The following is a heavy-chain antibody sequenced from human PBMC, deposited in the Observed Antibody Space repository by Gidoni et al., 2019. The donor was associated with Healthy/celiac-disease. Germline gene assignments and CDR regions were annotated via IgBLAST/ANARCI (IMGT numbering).Heavy chain of an antibody. J-gene: IGHJ4*02. CDR3: ARGQMATITNDY. Sequence: QVQLVQPGAEVKKPGSSVKVSCKASGGTFSSYAISWVRQAPGQGLEWMGRIIPILGIANYAQKLQGRVTITADKSTSTAYMELSSLRSEDTAVYYCARGQMATITNDYWGQGTLVTVSS. D-gene: IGHD4-4*01. CDR2: IIPILGIA. CDR1: GGTFSSYA. V-gene: IGHV1-69*04.